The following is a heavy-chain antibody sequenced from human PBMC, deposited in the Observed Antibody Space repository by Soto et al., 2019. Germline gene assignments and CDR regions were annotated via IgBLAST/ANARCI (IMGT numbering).Heavy chain of an antibody. V-gene: IGHV6-1*01. CDR2: TYYRSKWYN. Sequence: SQTLSLTCAISGDSVSSNSAAWNWIRQSPSRGLEWLGRTYYRSKWYNDYAVSVKSRITINPDTSKNKFSLQLNSVTPEDTAVYYCARLRFRYCSSTSCYVLFDYWGQGTLVTVFS. J-gene: IGHJ4*02. CDR1: GDSVSSNSAA. CDR3: ARLRFRYCSSTSCYVLFDY. D-gene: IGHD2-2*01.